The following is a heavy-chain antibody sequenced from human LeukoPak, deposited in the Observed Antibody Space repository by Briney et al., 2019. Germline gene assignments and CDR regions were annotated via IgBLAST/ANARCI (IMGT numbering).Heavy chain of an antibody. CDR2: ISSSSSYI. CDR1: GFTFSSYS. CDR3: ARDYYDSSGCYHGDY. D-gene: IGHD3-22*01. J-gene: IGHJ4*02. V-gene: IGHV3-21*01. Sequence: GSRRLSCAASGFTFSSYSMNWVRQAPGKGLEWVSSISSSSSYIFYADSVKGRFIISRDNAKNSLYLQMNSLRAEDTAVYYCARDYYDSSGCYHGDYWGQGTLVIFSS.